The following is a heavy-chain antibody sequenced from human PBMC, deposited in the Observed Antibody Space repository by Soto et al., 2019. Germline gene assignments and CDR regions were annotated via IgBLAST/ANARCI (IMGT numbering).Heavy chain of an antibody. CDR1: GYTFSNYG. CDR2: ISAYNGVT. Sequence: ASVKVSCKTSGYTFSNYGIAWVRQAPGQGLEWMGWISAYNGVTNYAQNFQGRVTMTTDTSTSTAYMELRSLRSDDTAVYYCATVPAWMPIYYLRLDVWGQGTTVTVSS. CDR3: ATVPAWMPIYYLRLDV. D-gene: IGHD2-2*01. V-gene: IGHV1-18*01. J-gene: IGHJ6*02.